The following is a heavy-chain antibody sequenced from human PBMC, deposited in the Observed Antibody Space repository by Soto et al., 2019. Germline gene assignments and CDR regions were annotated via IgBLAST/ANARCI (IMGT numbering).Heavy chain of an antibody. V-gene: IGHV4-34*01. D-gene: IGHD6-19*01. CDR2: IYHTGST. J-gene: IGHJ5*02. Sequence: SATLSLAFAFSDVSFIGYYWSWIRQPPGKGLEWVGEIYHTGSTNYNPSLKSRVTISVDTSKNQFSLRLSSVTAADTALYYCARGGYSSGYGWFDPWGQGNLVNGSA. CDR1: DVSFIGYY. CDR3: ARGGYSSGYGWFDP.